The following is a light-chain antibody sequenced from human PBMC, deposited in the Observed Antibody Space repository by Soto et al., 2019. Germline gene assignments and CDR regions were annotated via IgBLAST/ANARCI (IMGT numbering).Light chain of an antibody. V-gene: IGLV1-44*01. J-gene: IGLJ3*02. CDR3: AAWDDSLNVNWV. CDR1: SSNIGSNT. Sequence: QPVLTQPPSASGTPGQRVTISCSGSSSNIGSNTVNWYQQLPGTAPKLLIYSNNQRPSGVPDRFSGSKSGTSASLAISGLQSEDEADYYCAAWDDSLNVNWVFGGGTKLTVL. CDR2: SNN.